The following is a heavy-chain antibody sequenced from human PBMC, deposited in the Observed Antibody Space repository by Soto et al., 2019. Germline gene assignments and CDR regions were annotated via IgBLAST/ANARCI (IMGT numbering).Heavy chain of an antibody. CDR2: IGVSDGGA. V-gene: IGHV3-23*01. CDR3: AKRILSGLYYMDV. CDR1: GFTFDNYA. J-gene: IGHJ6*03. D-gene: IGHD3-10*01. Sequence: PGGSLRLACAASGFTFDNYAMNWVRQAPGKGLEWVSGIGVSDGGAYYADFVEGRFAIFRDSSKNTLYLQMNSLRADDTAVYFCAKRILSGLYYMDVWGKGTTVTVSS.